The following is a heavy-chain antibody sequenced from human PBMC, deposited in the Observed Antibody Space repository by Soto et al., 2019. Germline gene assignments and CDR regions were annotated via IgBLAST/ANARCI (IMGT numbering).Heavy chain of an antibody. V-gene: IGHV4-34*01. CDR1: VGSFSGYY. CDR2: INHSGST. Sequence: PSETLSLTCAVYVGSFSGYYWSWIRQPPGKGLEWIGEINHSGSTNYNPSLKSRVTISVDTSKNQFSLKLSSVTAADTAVYYCARFSMGYSGYDYQLYYYYYGMDVWGQGTTVTVSS. J-gene: IGHJ6*02. CDR3: ARFSMGYSGYDYQLYYYYYGMDV. D-gene: IGHD5-12*01.